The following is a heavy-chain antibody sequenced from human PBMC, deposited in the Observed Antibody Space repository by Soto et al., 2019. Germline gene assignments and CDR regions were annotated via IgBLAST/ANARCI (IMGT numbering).Heavy chain of an antibody. CDR3: ARATRASVRTALVRYNWFDT. V-gene: IGHV1-2*04. CDR1: GYSFTDYH. D-gene: IGHD5-18*01. Sequence: ASVKVSCKASGYSFTDYHIHWVRQAPGQGLEWLGRINPKSGGTSTAQKFQGWVTMTTDTSISTASMELTRLTSDDTAIYYCARATRASVRTALVRYNWFDTWGQGTLVTVSS. CDR2: INPKSGGT. J-gene: IGHJ5*02.